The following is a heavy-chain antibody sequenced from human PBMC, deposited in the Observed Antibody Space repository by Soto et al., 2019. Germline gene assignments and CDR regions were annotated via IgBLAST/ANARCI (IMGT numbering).Heavy chain of an antibody. CDR2: IRSKVYGGTT. D-gene: IGHD3-10*01. CDR1: GFTFGDSG. CDR3: ANYGSGTQRWFDP. Sequence: SLRLSCTGSGFTFGDSGMSWFRQAPGKGLEWVSFIRSKVYGGTTEYAASVKGRFTISRDDSKSIAFLQMNNLKTEDTAVYYCANYGSGTQRWFDPWGQGTLVTVSS. J-gene: IGHJ5*02. V-gene: IGHV3-49*03.